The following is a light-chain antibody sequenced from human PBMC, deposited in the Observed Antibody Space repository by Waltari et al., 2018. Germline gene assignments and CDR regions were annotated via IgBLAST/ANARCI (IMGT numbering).Light chain of an antibody. CDR3: HQYNDGPPFN. CDR1: QSVTTN. V-gene: IGKV3-15*01. CDR2: GAS. J-gene: IGKJ2*01. Sequence: EIVMTQSPATLSVSPGESAIISCRASQSVTTNLAWYQQKPGQPPRLLIYGASTRATDIPARFSGSGSGTEFTLTITSLQSEDFAVYYCHQYNDGPPFNFGQGTKLEIK.